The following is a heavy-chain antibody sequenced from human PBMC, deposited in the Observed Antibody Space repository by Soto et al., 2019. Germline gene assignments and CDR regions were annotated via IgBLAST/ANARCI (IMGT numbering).Heavy chain of an antibody. CDR1: GGAISSHY. CDR3: ARFTVTTTIAAFDI. V-gene: IGHV4-59*11. D-gene: IGHD4-17*01. Sequence: QVQLQESGPGMVKSSETLSLTCTVSGGAISSHYWSWIRQPPGRGLEWIAYIYYTGSTNYNPSLKSRVSISVATSKIHFSLKLSSVTAADTAVYYCARFTVTTTIAAFDIWGQGTMVTVSS. CDR2: IYYTGST. J-gene: IGHJ3*02.